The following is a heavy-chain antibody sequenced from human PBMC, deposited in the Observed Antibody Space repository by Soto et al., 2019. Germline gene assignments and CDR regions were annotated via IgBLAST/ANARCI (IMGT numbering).Heavy chain of an antibody. CDR3: ARTNYDIMTEAPNWSDP. J-gene: IGHJ5*02. CDR2: ISAYNGNT. D-gene: IGHD3-9*01. CDR1: GYTFTSYG. Sequence: ASVKVSCKASGYTFTSYGISWVRQAPGQGLEWMGWISAYNGNTNYAQKLQGRVTMTTDTSTSTAYMELRSLRSDDTAVYYCARTNYDIMTEAPNWSDPLGQGILVTVS. V-gene: IGHV1-18*01.